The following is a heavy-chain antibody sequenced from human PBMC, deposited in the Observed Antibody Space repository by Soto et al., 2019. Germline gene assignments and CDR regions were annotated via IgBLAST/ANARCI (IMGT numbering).Heavy chain of an antibody. V-gene: IGHV1-69*01. CDR3: ATPKHIVVVPAAMGFNYGMDV. CDR2: IIPIFGTA. D-gene: IGHD2-2*01. Sequence: QVQLVQSGAEVKKPGSSVKVSCKASGGTFSSYAISWVRQAPGQGLEWMGGIIPIFGTANYAQKFQGRVTITADESTSIAYMELSSLRSEDTAVYYCATPKHIVVVPAAMGFNYGMDVWGQGTTVTVSS. CDR1: GGTFSSYA. J-gene: IGHJ6*02.